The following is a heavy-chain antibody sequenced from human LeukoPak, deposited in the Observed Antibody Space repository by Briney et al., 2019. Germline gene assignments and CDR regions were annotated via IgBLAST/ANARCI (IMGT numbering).Heavy chain of an antibody. CDR2: ISGSGDNT. CDR3: AKSQGGSCYLGTQI. CDR1: GFTFSSYA. Sequence: PGGSLRLSCAASGFTFSSYAMSWVRQAPGKGLEWVSVISGSGDNTYYAGSVKGRFTISRDNSKNTLYLQMNSLIAEDTAVYYCAKSQGGSCYLGTQIWGQGTLVTVSS. J-gene: IGHJ4*02. V-gene: IGHV3-23*01. D-gene: IGHD2-15*01.